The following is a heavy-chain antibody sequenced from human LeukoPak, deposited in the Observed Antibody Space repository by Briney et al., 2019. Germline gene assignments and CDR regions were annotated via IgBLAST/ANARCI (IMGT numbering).Heavy chain of an antibody. D-gene: IGHD5-18*01. CDR3: ATFAPSDRLWYEYYFDY. CDR1: GYTFTSYG. V-gene: IGHV1-18*01. CDR2: ISAYNGNT. J-gene: IGHJ4*02. Sequence: ASVKVSCKASGYTFTSYGISWVRQAPGQGLEWMGWISAYNGNTNYAQKLQGRVTMTTDTSTSTAYMELRSLRSDDTAVYYCATFAPSDRLWYEYYFDYWGQGTLVTVSS.